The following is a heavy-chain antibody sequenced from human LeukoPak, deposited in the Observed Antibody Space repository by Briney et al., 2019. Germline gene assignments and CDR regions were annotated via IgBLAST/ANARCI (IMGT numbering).Heavy chain of an antibody. CDR3: ARDRAAADLDY. CDR2: IWYDGSNK. V-gene: IGHV3-33*01. D-gene: IGHD6-13*01. J-gene: IGHJ4*02. CDR1: GFTFSSYG. Sequence: GRSLRLSCAASGFTFSSYGMHWVPQAPGKGLEWVAVIWYDGSNKFYADSVKGRFTISRDNSKNTLYLQMNSLRAEDTAVYYCARDRAAADLDYWGQGTLVTVSS.